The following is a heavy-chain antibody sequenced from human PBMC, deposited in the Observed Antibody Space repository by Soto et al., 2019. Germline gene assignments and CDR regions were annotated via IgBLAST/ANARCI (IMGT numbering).Heavy chain of an antibody. CDR2: ITSDVNYK. V-gene: IGHV3-30*18. CDR3: AKGGSFNI. Sequence: PGGSLRLSCAASGFAFSTYGLHWVRQAPGKELEWVAIITSDVNYKYYADSVKGRFTISRDNSKNTLFLQMNSLRAEDTAVYYCAKGGSFNIWGQGTLVTVSS. D-gene: IGHD6-6*01. J-gene: IGHJ4*02. CDR1: GFAFSTYG.